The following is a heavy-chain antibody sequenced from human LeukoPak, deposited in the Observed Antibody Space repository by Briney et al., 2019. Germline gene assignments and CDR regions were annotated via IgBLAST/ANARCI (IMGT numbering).Heavy chain of an antibody. CDR2: ISDDGSRQ. CDR1: GFTFSSYG. D-gene: IGHD3-10*01. Sequence: GGSLRLSCAASGFTFSSYGMHWVRQAPGKGLEWVAFISDDGSRQHYADSVKGRFTISRDNSKNTLNLQMNSLRAEDTAVYYCVKDRTGTYTLDYWGQGTLVTVSS. J-gene: IGHJ4*02. CDR3: VKDRTGTYTLDY. V-gene: IGHV3-30*18.